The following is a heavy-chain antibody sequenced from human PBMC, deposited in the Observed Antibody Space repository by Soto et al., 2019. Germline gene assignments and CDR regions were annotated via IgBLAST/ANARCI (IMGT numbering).Heavy chain of an antibody. J-gene: IGHJ5*02. CDR1: GGSISSSSYY. CDR2: IYYSGST. D-gene: IGHD3-16*02. Sequence: SETLSLTCTVSGGSISSSSYYWGWIRQPPGKGLEWIGSIYYSGSTYYNPSLKSRVTISVDTSKNQFSLKLSSVTAADTAVYYCARELGYYYILVSYRFNWFDPWCQGTLVTVSS. V-gene: IGHV4-39*01. CDR3: ARELGYYYILVSYRFNWFDP.